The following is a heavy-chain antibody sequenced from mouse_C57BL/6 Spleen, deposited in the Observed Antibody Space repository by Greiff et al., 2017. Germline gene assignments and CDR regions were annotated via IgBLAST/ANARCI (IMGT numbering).Heavy chain of an antibody. Sequence: EVKLMESGPELVKPGASVKISCKASGYSFTGYYMNWVKQSPEKSLEWIGEINPSTGGTTYNQKFKAKATLTVDKSSSTAYMQLKSLTSEDSAVYYCARMIYYGTYWYFDVWGTGTTVTVSS. J-gene: IGHJ1*03. CDR3: ARMIYYGTYWYFDV. CDR1: GYSFTGYY. CDR2: INPSTGGT. D-gene: IGHD2-1*01. V-gene: IGHV1-42*01.